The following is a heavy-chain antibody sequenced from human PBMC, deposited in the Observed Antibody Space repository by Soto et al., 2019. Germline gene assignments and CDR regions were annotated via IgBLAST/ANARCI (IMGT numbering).Heavy chain of an antibody. V-gene: IGHV1-69*12. CDR3: ASHFYDSSGSLNAFDI. CDR2: IIPIYGTP. J-gene: IGHJ3*02. CDR1: GDSFSKYA. D-gene: IGHD3-22*01. Sequence: QVQLVQSGAEVKKPGSSVMVSCKASGDSFSKYAISWVRQAPGQGLEWMGGIIPIYGTPHYAQKFQGRVTIIADASTSTVYMELSSLRSEDTAVYYCASHFYDSSGSLNAFDIWGQGTMVTVSS.